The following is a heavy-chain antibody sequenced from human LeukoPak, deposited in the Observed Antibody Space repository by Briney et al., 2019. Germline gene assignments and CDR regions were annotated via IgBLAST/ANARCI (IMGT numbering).Heavy chain of an antibody. J-gene: IGHJ4*02. D-gene: IGHD5-12*01. CDR3: AKDGGYSESYYFDY. CDR1: GFAFSSYN. Sequence: GGSLRLSCAAAGFAFSSYNMNWVRQAPGKGLEWVSSITSGSSYIYYADSVKGRFTISRDNSKNTLYLQMNSLRAEDTAVYYCAKDGGYSESYYFDYWGQGTLVTVSS. V-gene: IGHV3-21*01. CDR2: ITSGSSYI.